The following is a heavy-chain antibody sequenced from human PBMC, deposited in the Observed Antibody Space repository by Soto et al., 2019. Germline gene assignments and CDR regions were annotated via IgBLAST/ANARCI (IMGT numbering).Heavy chain of an antibody. D-gene: IGHD3-16*01. Sequence: SETLSLTCSVSGASISNYYWSWIRQSPEKGLEWIGYMYYNGNINYNPSLKSRVTISIDTSKNQFPLTLKSVTAADTAVYYCASGGNWFDPWGQGVLVTAPQ. J-gene: IGHJ5*02. CDR2: MYYNGNI. V-gene: IGHV4-59*01. CDR3: ASGGNWFDP. CDR1: GASISNYY.